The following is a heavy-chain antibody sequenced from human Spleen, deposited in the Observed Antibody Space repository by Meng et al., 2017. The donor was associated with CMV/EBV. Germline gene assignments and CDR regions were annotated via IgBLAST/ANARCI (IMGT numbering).Heavy chain of an antibody. CDR3: ARSVYAIEDYFDY. CDR2: IHHTDYHSEGI. Sequence: SETLSLTCTVYGGSFSGYYWTWIRQSPGKGLEWIGEIHHTDYHSEGINYNPSLKSRVTMSVDTSKKQFSLKLSSVTAADTAVYYCARSVYAIEDYFDYWGQGTLVTVSS. CDR1: GGSFSGYY. V-gene: IGHV4-34*01. J-gene: IGHJ4*02. D-gene: IGHD2-8*01.